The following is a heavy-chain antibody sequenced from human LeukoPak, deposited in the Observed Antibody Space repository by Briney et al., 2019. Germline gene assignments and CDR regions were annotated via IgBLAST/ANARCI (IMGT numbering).Heavy chain of an antibody. CDR1: GFTVSSNY. Sequence: QPGGSLRLSCAASGFTVSSNYMTWVRQAPGKGLEWVSIIYSGGSTYYTDSVKGRFTISRHNSKNTLYLQMNSLRAEDTAVYYCAREKPTAPGSYYYYGMDVWGQGTTVTVSS. CDR2: IYSGGST. CDR3: AREKPTAPGSYYYYGMDV. V-gene: IGHV3-53*04. J-gene: IGHJ6*02. D-gene: IGHD6-13*01.